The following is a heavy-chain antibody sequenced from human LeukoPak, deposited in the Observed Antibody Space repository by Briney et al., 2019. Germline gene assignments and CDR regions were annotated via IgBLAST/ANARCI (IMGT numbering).Heavy chain of an antibody. D-gene: IGHD2-2*01. V-gene: IGHV3-21*01. CDR1: GFTFNIHS. CDR2: ISSSSSYI. J-gene: IGHJ6*02. Sequence: GGSLRLSCAASGFTFNIHSMNWVRQAPGKGLEWVSSISSSSSYIYYADSVKGRFTISRDNAKNSLYLQMNSLRAEDTAVYYCARDVVVPAANYGMDVWGQGTTVTVSS. CDR3: ARDVVVPAANYGMDV.